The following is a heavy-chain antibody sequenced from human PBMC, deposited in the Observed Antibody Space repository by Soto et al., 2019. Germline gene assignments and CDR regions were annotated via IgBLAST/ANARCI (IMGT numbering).Heavy chain of an antibody. Sequence: SLRLSFAASGFTFSRYGMHWVRQAPGKGLEWVALIWNDGIRKVYVDSVKGRFTISRDNSKNTLDLQMNSLRAEDTAVYYCARDDDYEANAFDYWGPGTLVTVSS. CDR1: GFTFSRYG. V-gene: IGHV3-33*01. J-gene: IGHJ4*02. CDR2: IWNDGIRK. CDR3: ARDDDYEANAFDY. D-gene: IGHD3-22*01.